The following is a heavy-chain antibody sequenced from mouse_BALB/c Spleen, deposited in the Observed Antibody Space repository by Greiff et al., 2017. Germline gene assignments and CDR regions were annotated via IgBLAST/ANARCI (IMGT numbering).Heavy chain of an antibody. D-gene: IGHD2-4*01. CDR3: ARGDYDEGFAY. V-gene: IGHV5-17*02. J-gene: IGHJ3*01. CDR1: GFTFSSFG. CDR2: ISSGSSTI. Sequence: VKLVESGGGLVQPGGSRKLSCAASGFTFSSFGMHWVRQAPEKGLEWVAYISSGSSTIYYADTVKGRFTISRDNPKNTLFLQMTSLRSEDTAMYYCARGDYDEGFAYWGQGTLVTVSA.